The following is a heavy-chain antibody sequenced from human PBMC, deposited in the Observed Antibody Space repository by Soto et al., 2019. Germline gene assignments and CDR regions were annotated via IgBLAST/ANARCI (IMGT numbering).Heavy chain of an antibody. V-gene: IGHV1-58*02. J-gene: IGHJ6*02. CDR2: IVVGSGNT. CDR3: AADRGGYYYDSSGYRPYGMDV. D-gene: IGHD3-22*01. CDR1: GYTFTSYG. Sequence: GASVKVSCKASGYTFTSYGISWVRQAPGQGLEWIGWIVVGSGNTNYAQKFQERVTITRDMSTSTAYMELSSLRSEDTAVYYCAADRGGYYYDSSGYRPYGMDVWGQGTTVTVSS.